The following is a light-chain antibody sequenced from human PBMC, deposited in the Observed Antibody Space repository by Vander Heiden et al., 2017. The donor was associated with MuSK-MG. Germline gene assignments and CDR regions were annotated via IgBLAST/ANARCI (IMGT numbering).Light chain of an antibody. V-gene: IGKV3-11*01. Sequence: DIELTQSPATLSSSQGDRVTITCRASQNISNYLAWYQQKPGQPPKLLIYDASNLDTGIPSRFSGSGSGTDFTLTISSLQPEDFAIYYCQQHDNRPFSFGGGTKVEIK. CDR2: DAS. J-gene: IGKJ4*01. CDR3: QQHDNRPFS. CDR1: QNISNY.